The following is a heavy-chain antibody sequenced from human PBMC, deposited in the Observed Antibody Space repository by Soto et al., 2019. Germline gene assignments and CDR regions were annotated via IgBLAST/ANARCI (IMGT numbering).Heavy chain of an antibody. J-gene: IGHJ4*02. CDR3: ARERGGCSSTSCYLNY. CDR1: GYTFTSYY. D-gene: IGHD2-2*01. Sequence: QVQLVQSGAKVKKPGASVKVSCKAYGYTFTSYYMHWVRQAPGQGLEWMGIINPSGGSTSYAQKFQGRVTMTRDTSTSTVYMELSSLRSEDTAVYYCARERGGCSSTSCYLNYWGQGTLVTVSS. CDR2: INPSGGST. V-gene: IGHV1-46*01.